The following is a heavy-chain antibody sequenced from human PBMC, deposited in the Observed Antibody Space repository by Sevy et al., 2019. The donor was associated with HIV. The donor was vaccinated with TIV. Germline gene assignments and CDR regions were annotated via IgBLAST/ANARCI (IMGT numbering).Heavy chain of an antibody. CDR3: AAAREYYEDSSGYLDY. CDR1: GYTFTNYF. CDR2: INPSGGST. V-gene: IGHV1-46*01. J-gene: IGHJ4*02. Sequence: ASVKVSCKASGYTFTNYFMHWVRQAPGQGLEWMGIINPSGGSTSYVKKFQGRVTMTRDMSTSTVYMELSSLRSEDTAVYYCAAAREYYEDSSGYLDYWGQGTLVTVSS. D-gene: IGHD3-22*01.